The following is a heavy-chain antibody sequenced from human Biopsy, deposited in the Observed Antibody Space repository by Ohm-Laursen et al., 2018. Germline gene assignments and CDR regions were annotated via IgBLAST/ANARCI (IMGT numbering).Heavy chain of an antibody. Sequence: SVKVSCKASGYTFTTYYIHWVRQAPGQGLEWMGIINPGGNSTAYTQNFQGRVTMTWDTSTTTVYMELSSLRSEDTAVYYCAPQAPRDPAILTGGYHYDMAVWGQGTTVTVSS. CDR3: APQAPRDPAILTGGYHYDMAV. V-gene: IGHV1-46*01. J-gene: IGHJ6*02. CDR2: INPGGNST. CDR1: GYTFTTYY. D-gene: IGHD3-9*01.